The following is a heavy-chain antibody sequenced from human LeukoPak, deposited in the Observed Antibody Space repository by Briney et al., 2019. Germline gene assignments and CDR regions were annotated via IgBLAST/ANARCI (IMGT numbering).Heavy chain of an antibody. D-gene: IGHD1-14*01. CDR3: ARGTPHGA. CDR2: ISSSGSTI. V-gene: IGHV3-48*03. Sequence: PGGSLRLSCAASGFPFSSYEMNWVRQAPGKGLEWVSHISSSGSTIYYADSVKGRFTISRDNAKNSLYLEMNSLRAEDTAVYHCARGTPHGAWGQGTLVTVSS. J-gene: IGHJ5*02. CDR1: GFPFSSYE.